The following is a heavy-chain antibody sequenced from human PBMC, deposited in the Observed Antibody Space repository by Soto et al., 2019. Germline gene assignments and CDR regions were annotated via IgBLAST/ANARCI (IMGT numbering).Heavy chain of an antibody. CDR3: AGTTPTKRRRYYYYGMDV. CDR2: FDPEDGET. D-gene: IGHD4-17*01. Sequence: GASVKVSCKVSGYTLTELSMHWVRQAPGKGLEWMGGFDPEDGETIYAQKFQGRVTMTEDTSTDTAYMGLSSLRSEDTAVYYCAGTTPTKRRRYYYYGMDVWGQGTTVTVS. V-gene: IGHV1-24*01. J-gene: IGHJ6*02. CDR1: GYTLTELS.